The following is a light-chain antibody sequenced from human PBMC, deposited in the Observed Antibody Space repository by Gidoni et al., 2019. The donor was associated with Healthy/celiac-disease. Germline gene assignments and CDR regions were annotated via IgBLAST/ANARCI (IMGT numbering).Light chain of an antibody. CDR2: DAS. J-gene: IGKJ3*01. CDR3: QQYDNLLT. V-gene: IGKV1-33*01. Sequence: QMTHSPSSLYASVGDRVTINCQASQDISYYLNWYQQKPGKAPKVLIYDASNLETTVPSQFSGXXSGTDFTFTISSLQPEDIETYYCQQYDNLLTFGPGTKVDIK. CDR1: QDISYY.